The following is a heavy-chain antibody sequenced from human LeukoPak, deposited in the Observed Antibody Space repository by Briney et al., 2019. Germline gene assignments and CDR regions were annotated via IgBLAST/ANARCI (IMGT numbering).Heavy chain of an antibody. CDR3: ARDREYQLPGDEFFSYFMDV. J-gene: IGHJ6*03. Sequence: GGSLRLSCAASGFTFSRHSMNWVRQAPGKGLEWVSSISSGGTYISYADSLRGRFTISRDNAKNSLFLQMSSLRVEDTALYYCARDREYQLPGDEFFSYFMDVWGKGTTVTVSS. CDR1: GFTFSRHS. V-gene: IGHV3-21*01. D-gene: IGHD2-2*01. CDR2: ISSGGTYI.